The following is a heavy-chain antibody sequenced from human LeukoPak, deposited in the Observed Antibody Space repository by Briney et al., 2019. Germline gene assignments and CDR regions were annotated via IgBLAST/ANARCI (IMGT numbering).Heavy chain of an antibody. Sequence: HPSETLSLXCAVYGGSFSGYYWSWIRQPPGKGLEWIGEINHSGSTNYNPSLKSRVTISVDTSKNQFSLKLSSVTAADTAVYYCARGSDGYDYVWGSYRHYYFDYWGQGTLVTVSS. CDR1: GGSFSGYY. J-gene: IGHJ4*02. CDR2: INHSGST. D-gene: IGHD3-16*02. V-gene: IGHV4-34*01. CDR3: ARGSDGYDYVWGSYRHYYFDY.